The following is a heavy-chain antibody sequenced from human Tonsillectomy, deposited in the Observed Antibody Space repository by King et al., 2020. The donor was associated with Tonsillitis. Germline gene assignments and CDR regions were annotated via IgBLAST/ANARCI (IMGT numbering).Heavy chain of an antibody. CDR2: ISGSGGYT. Sequence: VQLVEPGGGLVQPGGSLRLSCAASGFPFSSYAMSWVRQAPGKGLEWGSAISGSGGYTYYADSVKGRFTISRDNSKNTRYLQMNSLRAEDTAVYYCAKRITYSYYCGQGTLVTVSS. V-gene: IGHV3-23*04. CDR3: AKRITYSYY. CDR1: GFPFSSYA. J-gene: IGHJ4*02.